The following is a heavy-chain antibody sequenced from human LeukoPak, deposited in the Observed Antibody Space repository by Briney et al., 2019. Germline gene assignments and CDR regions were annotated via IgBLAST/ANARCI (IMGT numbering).Heavy chain of an antibody. CDR2: IIPMFQTS. CDR3: AREGIGPQLDAFDI. D-gene: IGHD1-1*01. Sequence: ASVKVSCKASGYTFTGYYMHWVRQAPGQGLEWMGGIIPMFQTSNHAQKFQGRVTITADESTSTAYMELSSLRSEDTAVYFCAREGIGPQLDAFDIWGQGTMVTVSS. V-gene: IGHV1-69*13. J-gene: IGHJ3*02. CDR1: GYTFTGYY.